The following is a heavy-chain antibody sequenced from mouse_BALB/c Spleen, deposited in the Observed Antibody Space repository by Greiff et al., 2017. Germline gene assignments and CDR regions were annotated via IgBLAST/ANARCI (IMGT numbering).Heavy chain of an antibody. J-gene: IGHJ4*01. CDR1: GFTFSSYA. V-gene: IGHV5-6-5*01. Sequence: EVMLVESGGGLVKPGGSLKLSCAASGFTFSSYAMSWVRQTPEKRLEWVASISSGGSTSYPDSVKGRFTITRDNARNILFLQMSSLRTEDTAMYYCARLHYYGCYAMDYWGQGTSVTVSS. CDR3: ARLHYYGCYAMDY. D-gene: IGHD1-1*01. CDR2: ISSGGST.